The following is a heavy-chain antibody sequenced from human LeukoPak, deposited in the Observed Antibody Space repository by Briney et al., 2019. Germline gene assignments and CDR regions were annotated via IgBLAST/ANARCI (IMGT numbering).Heavy chain of an antibody. CDR3: ARGNLEWAAGTRWFDP. V-gene: IGHV4-34*01. J-gene: IGHJ5*02. Sequence: PGGSLRLSCAASGFTFTTYNMSWIRQPPGKGLEWIGEINHSGSTNYNPSLKSRVTISVDTSKNQFSLKLSSVTAADTAVYYCARGNLEWAAGTRWFDPWGQGTLVTVSS. CDR1: GFTFTTYN. CDR2: INHSGST. D-gene: IGHD6-13*01.